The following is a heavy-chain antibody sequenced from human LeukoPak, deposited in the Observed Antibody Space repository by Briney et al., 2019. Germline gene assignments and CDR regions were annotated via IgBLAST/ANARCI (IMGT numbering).Heavy chain of an antibody. CDR2: IIPIFGTA. J-gene: IGHJ4*02. CDR1: GGTFSSYA. Sequence: GASVKVSCKASGGTFSSYAISWVRQAPGQGLEWMGGIIPIFGTANYAQKFQGRVTITADESTSPAYMELSSLRSEDTAVYYCARDGELRFLEWFFIWGQGTLVTVSS. CDR3: ARDGELRFLEWFFI. D-gene: IGHD3-3*01. V-gene: IGHV1-69*13.